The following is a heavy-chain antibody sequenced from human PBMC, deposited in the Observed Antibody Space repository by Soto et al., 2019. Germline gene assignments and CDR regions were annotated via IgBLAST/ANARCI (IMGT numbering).Heavy chain of an antibody. J-gene: IGHJ6*01. CDR2: IDPSDSYT. V-gene: IGHV5-10-1*01. D-gene: IGHD5-18*01. CDR1: GHSFTSYC. Sequence: VESLIICREVPGHSFTSYCIICARQMPGKGLEWMGRIDPSDSYTNYSPSFQGHVTISADKSISTAYLQWSSLKASDTAMYYCARWGIQLGQEYYHYGMDVWGQGTTVTVSS. CDR3: ARWGIQLGQEYYHYGMDV.